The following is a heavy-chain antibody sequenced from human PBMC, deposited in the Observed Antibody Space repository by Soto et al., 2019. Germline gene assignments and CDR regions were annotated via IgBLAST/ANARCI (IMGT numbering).Heavy chain of an antibody. CDR1: GVSISSGNW. CDR2: IFHDGTA. D-gene: IGHD3-10*01. Sequence: SETLSLTCAVSGVSISSGNWWTWVRQTPQRGLEYIGEIFHDGTANYYPSFETRVAISVDTSKNQFSLKLTSVTAADTAIYFCARLVYDTRLNYMYFDFWGQGALVTVSS. V-gene: IGHV4-4*02. CDR3: ARLVYDTRLNYMYFDF. J-gene: IGHJ4*02.